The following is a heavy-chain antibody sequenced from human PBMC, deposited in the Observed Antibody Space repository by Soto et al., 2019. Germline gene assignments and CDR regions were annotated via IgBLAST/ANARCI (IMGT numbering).Heavy chain of an antibody. Sequence: PGGCLSLSCASSGLTFSSYAMSWVRQAAGKGLEWVSAISGSGGSTYYADSVKGRFTISRDNSKNTLYLQMNSLRAEDTAAYYCSKNERGLEYWRKGSLFAVSS. V-gene: IGHV3-23*01. J-gene: IGHJ4*01. CDR3: SKNERGLEY. CDR2: ISGSGGST. D-gene: IGHD1-1*01. CDR1: GLTFSSYA.